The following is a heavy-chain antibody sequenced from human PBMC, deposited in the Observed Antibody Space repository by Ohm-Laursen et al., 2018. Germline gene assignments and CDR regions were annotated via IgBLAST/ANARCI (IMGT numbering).Heavy chain of an antibody. J-gene: IGHJ3*02. CDR2: ISWNSGSI. CDR3: AKDISSLRCDDSTTHYFDALDM. CDR1: RFSFDDYA. Sequence: SLRLSCTASRFSFDDYAMNWVRQAPGKGLEWVSGISWNSGSIGYADSVKGRFTISRDNARNTLYLQMNSLRAEDTALYYCAKDISSLRCDDSTTHYFDALDMWGQGTMVTVSS. V-gene: IGHV3-9*01. D-gene: IGHD2/OR15-2a*01.